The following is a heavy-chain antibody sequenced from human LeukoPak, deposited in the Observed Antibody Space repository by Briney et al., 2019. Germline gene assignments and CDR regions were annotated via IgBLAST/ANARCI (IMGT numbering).Heavy chain of an antibody. J-gene: IGHJ4*02. CDR2: IYYSGSS. D-gene: IGHD6-19*01. CDR3: ARDLLSTAGYFDG. V-gene: IGHV4-59*01. CDR1: GGSISSYY. Sequence: XETLSLTCTVSGGSISSYYWSCIRQPPGKGLEWIGYIYYSGSSNYNPSLKRRVTISVDTSKNQVSLNLSSVTAADTAVYYCARDLLSTAGYFDGWGQVTLVTVS.